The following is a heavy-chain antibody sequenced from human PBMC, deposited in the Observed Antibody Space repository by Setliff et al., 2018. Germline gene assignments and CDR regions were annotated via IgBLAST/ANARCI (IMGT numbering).Heavy chain of an antibody. CDR3: ARGRRGNYDFWSGYSNWFDP. Sequence: ASVKVSCKAPGYTFTSYDINWVRQATGQGLEWMGWMNPNSGNTGYAQKFQGRVTITRNTSIRTAYMELSSLRPEDTAVYYCARGRRGNYDFWSGYSNWFDPWGQGTLVTVSS. J-gene: IGHJ5*02. CDR1: GYTFTSYD. D-gene: IGHD3-3*01. CDR2: MNPNSGNT. V-gene: IGHV1-8*03.